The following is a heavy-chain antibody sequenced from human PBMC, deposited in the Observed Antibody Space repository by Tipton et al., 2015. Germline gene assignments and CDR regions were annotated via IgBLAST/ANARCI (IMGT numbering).Heavy chain of an antibody. J-gene: IGHJ4*02. V-gene: IGHV3-74*01. D-gene: IGHD4-17*01. Sequence: GSLRLSCAASGLTFSSYWMHWVRQAPGKGLVWVSRISPDGSNTIYADSVKGRFTISRDNAKNTLYLQMNSLRAEDTAIYFCARPTVTLHYWGQGTLVTVSS. CDR3: ARPTVTLHY. CDR2: ISPDGSNT. CDR1: GLTFSSYW.